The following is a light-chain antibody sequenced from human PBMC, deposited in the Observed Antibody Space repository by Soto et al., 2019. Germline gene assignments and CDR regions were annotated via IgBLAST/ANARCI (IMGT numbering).Light chain of an antibody. V-gene: IGKV1-12*01. J-gene: IGKJ4*01. CDR1: QDISSW. CDR3: QQASSFPLT. Sequence: DIQMTQSPSSVSASVGDRVTITCRASQDISSWVAWFQQRPGRAPKLLIYAASSLQSGVPSRFSGSGSGTVFTLTISSLQPEDFGTYYCQQASSFPLTFGGGTKVENK. CDR2: AAS.